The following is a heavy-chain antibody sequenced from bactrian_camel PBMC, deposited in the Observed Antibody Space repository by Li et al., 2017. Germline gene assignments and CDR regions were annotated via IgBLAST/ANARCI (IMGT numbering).Heavy chain of an antibody. D-gene: IGHD3*01. J-gene: IGHJ4*01. CDR2: IDRGGGRP. V-gene: IGHV3S40*01. Sequence: VQLVESGGGTVQPGGSLRLSCTFSGYIFSSRCVAWFRQSPGEEREAVAAIDRGGGRPLYAGSVKGRFTISQDNAKNTVDLQMNALKPEDTAIYYCAHDVWVHGGNWCSVPGSNWGQGTQVTVS. CDR3: AHDVWVHGGNWCSVPGSN. CDR1: GYIFSSRC.